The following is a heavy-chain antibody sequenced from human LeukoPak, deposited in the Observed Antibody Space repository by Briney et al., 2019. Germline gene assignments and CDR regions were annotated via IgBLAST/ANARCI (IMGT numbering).Heavy chain of an antibody. CDR1: GYSFSTNM. CDR3: MSAHGY. Sequence: PGGSLRLSCVVSGYSFSTNMMTWVRQAPGKGLEWVATILPAGKESYRVDSVKGRLVISRDNAKNSLFLQMSSLRDDDTALYYCMSAHGYWGQGTLVTVSS. V-gene: IGHV3-7*01. CDR2: ILPAGKES. J-gene: IGHJ4*02.